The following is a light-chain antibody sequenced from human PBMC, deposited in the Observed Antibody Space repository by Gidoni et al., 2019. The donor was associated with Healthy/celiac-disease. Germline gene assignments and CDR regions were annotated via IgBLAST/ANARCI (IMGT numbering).Light chain of an antibody. V-gene: IGLV2-11*01. J-gene: IGLJ3*02. CDR1: SSDVGGYNY. CDR2: DVS. CDR3: CSYAGSYTRV. Sequence: QSALTQPRSVSGSPGPSVTISCTGTSSDVGGYNYVSWYHQHPGKAPKLMIYDVSKRPSGVPDRFSGSKSGNTASLTISGLQAEDEADYYCCSYAGSYTRVFGGGTKLTVL.